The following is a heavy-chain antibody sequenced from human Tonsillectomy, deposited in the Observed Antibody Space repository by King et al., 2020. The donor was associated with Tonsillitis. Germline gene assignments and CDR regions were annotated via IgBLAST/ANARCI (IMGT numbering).Heavy chain of an antibody. V-gene: IGHV3-21*01. D-gene: IGHD7-27*01. J-gene: IGHJ4*02. CDR1: GFTFNSYN. Sequence: VQLVESGGGLVKPGGSLRLSCAASGFTFNSYNMNWVRQAPGKGLEWVSSISTSSTYIYYADSVKGRFTISRDDAKNSLYLQMNSLRVEDTAVYYCARDQGLGIPIDFWGQGTLVTVSS. CDR3: ARDQGLGIPIDF. CDR2: ISTSSTYI.